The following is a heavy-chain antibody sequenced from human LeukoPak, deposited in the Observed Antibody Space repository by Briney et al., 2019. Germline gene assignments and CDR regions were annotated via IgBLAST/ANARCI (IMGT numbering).Heavy chain of an antibody. CDR3: AKARDDSSGWYAGFDY. J-gene: IGHJ4*02. CDR2: IGGGGGST. V-gene: IGHV3-23*01. Sequence: GGSLRLSCAASRFTFSSYAMSWVRQAPGKGLEWVSTIGGGGGSTYYADSVKGRFTISRDNSKNTLYLQMNSLRAEDTAVYYCAKARDDSSGWYAGFDYWGQGTLVTVSS. CDR1: RFTFSSYA. D-gene: IGHD6-19*01.